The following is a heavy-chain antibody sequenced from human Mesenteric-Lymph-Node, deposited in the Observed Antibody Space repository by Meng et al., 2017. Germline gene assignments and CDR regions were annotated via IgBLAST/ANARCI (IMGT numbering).Heavy chain of an antibody. V-gene: IGHV1-2*06. CDR2: INPNNGGT. Sequence: QVQLVQSGAEVKKPGASGKVSCKASGYTFTAYYIHWVRQAPGQGLEWMGRINPNNGGTNYAQKFQGRVTMTRDTSITTGYMELNRLTSDDTAIYYYAREDSGWFMNHWGQGTLVTVSS. CDR3: AREDSGWFMNH. CDR1: GYTFTAYY. D-gene: IGHD6-19*01. J-gene: IGHJ5*02.